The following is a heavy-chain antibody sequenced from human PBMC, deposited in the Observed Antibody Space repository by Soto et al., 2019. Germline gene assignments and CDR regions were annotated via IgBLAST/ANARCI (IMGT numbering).Heavy chain of an antibody. CDR3: ARDRLYCGGDCYSVGYFDL. D-gene: IGHD2-21*02. CDR1: GGTFSSYA. J-gene: IGHJ2*01. V-gene: IGHV1-69*01. CDR2: IIPIFGTA. Sequence: QVQLVQSGAEVKKPGSSVKVSRKASGGTFSSYAISWVRQAPGQGLEWMGGIIPIFGTANYAQKFQGRVTITADESTSTAYVELSSLRSEDTAVYYCARDRLYCGGDCYSVGYFDLWGRGTLVTVSS.